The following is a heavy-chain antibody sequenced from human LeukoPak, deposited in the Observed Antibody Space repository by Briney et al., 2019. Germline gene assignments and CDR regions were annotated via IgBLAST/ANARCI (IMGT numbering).Heavy chain of an antibody. CDR3: ARDRSFRELDY. Sequence: ASVTVSCKASGYTFTSYYMHWVRQAPGQGLEWMGIINPSGGSTSYAQKFQGRVTMTRDTSTSTVYMELSSLRSEDTAVYYCARDRSFRELDYWGQGTLVTVSS. CDR2: INPSGGST. CDR1: GYTFTSYY. V-gene: IGHV1-46*01. J-gene: IGHJ4*02. D-gene: IGHD1-26*01.